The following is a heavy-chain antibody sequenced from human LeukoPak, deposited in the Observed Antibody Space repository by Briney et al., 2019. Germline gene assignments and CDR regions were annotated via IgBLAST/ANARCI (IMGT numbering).Heavy chain of an antibody. CDR2: ISGSGGST. J-gene: IGHJ4*02. D-gene: IGHD3-10*01. CDR3: ARGPMVRGPDY. CDR1: GFTFSSYA. V-gene: IGHV3-23*01. Sequence: PGGSLRLSCTASGFTFSSYAMSWVRQTPGKGLEWVSAISGSGGSTYYADSVKGRFTISRDNSKSTLYLQMKSLRAADTAVYYCARGPMVRGPDYWGQGTLVTVSS.